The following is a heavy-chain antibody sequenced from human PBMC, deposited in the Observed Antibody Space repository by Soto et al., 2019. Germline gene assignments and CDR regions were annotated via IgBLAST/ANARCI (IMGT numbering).Heavy chain of an antibody. CDR3: ARGGSYFDY. CDR2: ITGSGNTI. CDR1: GFTFSSYE. J-gene: IGHJ4*02. V-gene: IGHV3-48*03. D-gene: IGHD1-26*01. Sequence: EVQLVESGGGLVQPGGSLRLSCAASGFTFSSYEMNWVRQAPGKGLEWVSYITGSGNTIYYADSVKGRFTISRDNAKNSVYLQMNSLRAEDTAVYYCARGGSYFDYWGQGTLVTVSS.